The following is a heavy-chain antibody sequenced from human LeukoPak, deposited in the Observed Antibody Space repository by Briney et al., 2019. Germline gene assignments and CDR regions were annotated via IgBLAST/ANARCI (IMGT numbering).Heavy chain of an antibody. Sequence: SETLSLTCTVSGGSISSYYWSWIRQPPGKGLEWIGYIYYSGSTNYNPSLKSRVTISVDTSKNQFSLKLSSVTAADTAVYYCARVSDTAMVLGYWGQGTLVTVSS. CDR3: ARVSDTAMVLGY. CDR1: GGSISSYY. CDR2: IYYSGST. J-gene: IGHJ4*02. D-gene: IGHD5-18*01. V-gene: IGHV4-59*01.